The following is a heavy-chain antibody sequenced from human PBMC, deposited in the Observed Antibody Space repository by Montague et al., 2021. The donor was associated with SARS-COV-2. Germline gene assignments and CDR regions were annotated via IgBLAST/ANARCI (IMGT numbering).Heavy chain of an antibody. CDR3: ARTYYDILTGYYNRGAFDI. D-gene: IGHD3-9*01. V-gene: IGHV4-59*08. Sequence: SETLSLTCTVSGGSISSYYLSWIRQPPGKELEWIGYIYYSGSTXXXPSXXXRVTISVDTSKNQFSLTLSSATAADTAVYYCARTYYDILTGYYNRGAFDIWGQGTMVTVSS. CDR2: IYYSGST. CDR1: GGSISSYY. J-gene: IGHJ3*02.